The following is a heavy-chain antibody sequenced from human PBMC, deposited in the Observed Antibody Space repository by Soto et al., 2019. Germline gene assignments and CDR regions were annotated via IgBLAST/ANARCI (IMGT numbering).Heavy chain of an antibody. CDR3: ARWPDGYYYYGMDV. CDR1: GYTFTSYD. CDR2: MNPNSGNT. J-gene: IGHJ6*02. V-gene: IGHV1-8*01. Sequence: QVQLVQSGAEVKRPGASVKVSCKASGYTFTSYDINWVRQATGQGLEWMGWMNPNSGNTGYAQKFQGRVTMTRNTSISTAYMELSSLRSEDTAVYYCARWPDGYYYYGMDVWGQGTTVTVSS.